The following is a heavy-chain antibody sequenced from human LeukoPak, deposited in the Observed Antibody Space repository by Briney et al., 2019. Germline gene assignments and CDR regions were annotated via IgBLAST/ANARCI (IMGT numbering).Heavy chain of an antibody. CDR3: ARDQVAVAGDFDY. CDR1: GDTFTSYS. V-gene: IGHV1-18*04. Sequence: ASVKLSCTASGDTFTSYSISWVRQAPGQGLEWMGWISVYNGNTKYAQKFQGRVTTTTDTSTSTAYMERRSLRSDDTAVYYCARDQVAVAGDFDYWGQGTLVTVSS. D-gene: IGHD6-19*01. J-gene: IGHJ4*02. CDR2: ISVYNGNT.